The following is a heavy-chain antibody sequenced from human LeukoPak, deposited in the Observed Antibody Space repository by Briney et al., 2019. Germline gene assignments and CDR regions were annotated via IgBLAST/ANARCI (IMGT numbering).Heavy chain of an antibody. J-gene: IGHJ4*02. CDR3: ARDQGEAGDY. Sequence: GGSLRLSCAPSGYTFSNYWMSWVRHAPGKGLEWVAHINEDGSEKFYVDSVKGRFTISRDNTKKSVYLQVNSLIPEDTALYYCARDQGEAGDYWGQGTLVTVSS. V-gene: IGHV3-7*01. D-gene: IGHD6-13*01. CDR1: GYTFSNYW. CDR2: INEDGSEK.